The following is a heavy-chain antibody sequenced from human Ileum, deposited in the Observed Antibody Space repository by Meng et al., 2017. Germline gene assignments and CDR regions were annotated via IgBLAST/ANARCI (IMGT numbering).Heavy chain of an antibody. CDR3: ARDHWGSLDY. CDR2: AST. J-gene: IGHJ4*02. V-gene: IGHV4-61*01. D-gene: IGHD7-27*01. Sequence: QLQELGPGQVGPSETTSLTCTGSGASVTTSHYRWGWIRQPPGKGLEWIGYASTNYNPSLKSRLTISLDTSKNQVSLKLTSVTAADTAVYYCARDHWGSLDYWGQGILVTVSS. CDR1: GASVTTSHYR.